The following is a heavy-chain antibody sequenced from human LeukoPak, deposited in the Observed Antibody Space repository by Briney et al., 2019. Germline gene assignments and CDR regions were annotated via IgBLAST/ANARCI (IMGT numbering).Heavy chain of an antibody. CDR3: ARDVSDENDSASRIHLDY. Sequence: GGSLRLSSAASGFTFSRYWLTWVRQAPGNGLEWVANIQQHGREKHYVDSVKGGFTISRDNAKNSLYLQMNSLRAEDTAMYYCARDVSDENDSASRIHLDYWGQGTLVTVSS. V-gene: IGHV3-7*01. CDR2: IQQHGREK. J-gene: IGHJ4*02. CDR1: GFTFSRYW. D-gene: IGHD2-15*01.